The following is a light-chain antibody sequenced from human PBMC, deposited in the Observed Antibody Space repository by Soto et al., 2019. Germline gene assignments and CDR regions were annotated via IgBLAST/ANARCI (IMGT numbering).Light chain of an antibody. V-gene: IGKV3-20*01. CDR1: QSVSSSY. J-gene: IGKJ1*01. CDR3: QQYGSSPWT. CDR2: GAS. Sequence: EIVLTQSPGTLSLSPGERATLSCRASQSVSSSYLAWYQQKPGQAPRLLIYGASSRPTGIPDRFSGSGSGTDLTLTICRLEPEDFAVYYCQQYGSSPWTFGQGTKVEIK.